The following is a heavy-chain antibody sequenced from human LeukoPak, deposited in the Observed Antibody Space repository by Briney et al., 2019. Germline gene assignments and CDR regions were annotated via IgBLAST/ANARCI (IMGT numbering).Heavy chain of an antibody. V-gene: IGHV4-59*01. Sequence: SETLSLTCTVSGGSISSYYWSWIRQPPGKGLEWIGYIYYSGSTNYNPSLKSRVTISVDTSKNQFSLKLSSVTAADTAVYYCARVVKDYFPPSDALDIWGQGTMVTVSS. CDR2: IYYSGST. J-gene: IGHJ3*02. CDR3: ARVVKDYFPPSDALDI. D-gene: IGHD2/OR15-2a*01. CDR1: GGSISSYY.